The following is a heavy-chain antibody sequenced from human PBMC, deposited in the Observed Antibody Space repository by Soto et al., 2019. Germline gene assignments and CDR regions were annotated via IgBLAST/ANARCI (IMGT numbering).Heavy chain of an antibody. CDR2: IIPIFGTA. Sequence: QVQLVQSGAEVKKPGSSVKVSCKASGVTFSSYVISWVRQAPGQGLEWMGGIIPIFGTANYTQKFQGRVTITADESMSTAYMELSSLRSEDTAVYYCAANMYYSDSSGHYYNAFEIWGQGTMVTVSS. V-gene: IGHV1-69*12. J-gene: IGHJ3*02. CDR3: AANMYYSDSSGHYYNAFEI. D-gene: IGHD3-22*01. CDR1: GVTFSSYV.